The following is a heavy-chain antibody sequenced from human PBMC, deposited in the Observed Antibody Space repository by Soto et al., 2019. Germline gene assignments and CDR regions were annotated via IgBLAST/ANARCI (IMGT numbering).Heavy chain of an antibody. CDR2: MHYSGST. Sequence: NPSETLSLTCTVSGGSVTSTSYYWRWIRQPPGKGLEWIGYMHYSGSTNYNPSLKSRVTISVDTSKNQFSLKLSSVTAADTAVYYCARACEHLYFDYWGQGTLVTVSS. J-gene: IGHJ4*02. V-gene: IGHV4-61*01. CDR3: ARACEHLYFDY. CDR1: GGSVTSTSYY.